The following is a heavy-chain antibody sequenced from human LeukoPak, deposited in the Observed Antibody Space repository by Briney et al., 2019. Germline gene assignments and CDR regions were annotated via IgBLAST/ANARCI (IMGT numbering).Heavy chain of an antibody. D-gene: IGHD1-20*01. Sequence: PGGSLRLSCAASGFTFSGHWMHWVRQAPGKGLVWVSRINGDGSNTTYADSVKGRFTISRDNAKNTLYLQMNSLRAEDTAVYYCASGGVDKLRYNWNDLGDWGQGTLVTVSS. J-gene: IGHJ4*02. CDR1: GFTFSGHW. CDR2: INGDGSNT. CDR3: ASGGVDKLRYNWNDLGD. V-gene: IGHV3-74*03.